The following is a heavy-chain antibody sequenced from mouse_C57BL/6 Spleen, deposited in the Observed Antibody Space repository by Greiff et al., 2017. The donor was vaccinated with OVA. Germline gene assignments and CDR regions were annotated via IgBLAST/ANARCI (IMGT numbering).Heavy chain of an antibody. CDR2: INPGSGGT. CDR3: ARELQAY. J-gene: IGHJ3*01. CDR1: GYAFTNYL. V-gene: IGHV1-54*01. D-gene: IGHD1-1*01. Sequence: VQGVESGAELVRPGTSVKVSCKASGYAFTNYLIEWVKQRPGQGLEWIGVINPGSGGTNYNEKFKGKATLTADKSSSTAYMQLSSLTSEDSAVYFCARELQAYWGQGTLVTVSA.